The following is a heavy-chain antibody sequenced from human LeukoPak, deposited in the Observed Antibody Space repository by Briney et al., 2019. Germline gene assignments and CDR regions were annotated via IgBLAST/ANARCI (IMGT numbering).Heavy chain of an antibody. CDR2: IYHTGSV. CDR3: ARHYDLWSGYNY. D-gene: IGHD3-3*01. CDR1: GGSINSNYW. J-gene: IGHJ4*02. Sequence: PSGTLSLTCAVSGGSINSNYWWTWVRQSPGKGLEWIGEIYHTGSVYSNLSLESRVTISRDRSKNQFSLMLRSVTAADTAVYYCARHYDLWSGYNYWGQGLLVTVSS. V-gene: IGHV4-4*02.